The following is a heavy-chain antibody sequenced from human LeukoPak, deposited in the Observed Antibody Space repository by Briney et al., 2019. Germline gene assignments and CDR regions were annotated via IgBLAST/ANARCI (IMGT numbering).Heavy chain of an antibody. CDR1: GYTLTELS. D-gene: IGHD3-22*01. V-gene: IGHV1-24*01. CDR3: ATAVRYYDSSGYYLDY. CDR2: FDPEDGET. J-gene: IGHJ4*02. Sequence: ASVTVSCKVSGYTLTELSMHWVRQAPGKGLEWMGGFDPEDGETIYAQKFQGRVTMTEDTSTDTAYMELSSLRSEDTAVYYCATAVRYYDSSGYYLDYWGQGTLVTVSS.